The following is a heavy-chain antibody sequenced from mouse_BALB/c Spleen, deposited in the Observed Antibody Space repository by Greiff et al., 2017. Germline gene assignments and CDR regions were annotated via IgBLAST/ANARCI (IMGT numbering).Heavy chain of an antibody. D-gene: IGHD1-1*01. CDR3: TRDPAYYGSSYFDY. CDR1: GYTFTSYY. Sequence: VQLQESGPELVKPGASVKIPCKASGYTFTSYYMYWVKQRPGQGLEWIGEINPSNGGTNFNEKFKSKATLTVDKSSSTAYMQLSSLTSEDSAVYYCTRDPAYYGSSYFDYWGQGTTLTVSS. CDR2: INPSNGGT. J-gene: IGHJ2*01. V-gene: IGHV1S81*02.